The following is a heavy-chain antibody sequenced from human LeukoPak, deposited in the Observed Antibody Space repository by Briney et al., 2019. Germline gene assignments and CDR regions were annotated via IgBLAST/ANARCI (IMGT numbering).Heavy chain of an antibody. CDR3: AREAAYCGGDCPFDY. J-gene: IGHJ4*02. D-gene: IGHD2-21*02. CDR2: ISYDGSNK. CDR1: GFTFSSYA. Sequence: GGSLRLPCAASGFTFSSYAMHWVRQAPGKGLEWVAVISYDGSNKYYADSVKGRFTISRDNSKNTLYLQMNSLRAEDTAVYYCAREAAYCGGDCPFDYWGQGTLVTVSS. V-gene: IGHV3-30*04.